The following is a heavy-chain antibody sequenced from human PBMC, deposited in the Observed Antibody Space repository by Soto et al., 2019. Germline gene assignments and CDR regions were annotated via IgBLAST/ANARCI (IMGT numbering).Heavy chain of an antibody. CDR1: GGTFSSYA. CDR3: ARSSEMAQYFQH. Sequence: SVKVSCKASGGTFSSYAISWVRQAPGQGLEWMGGIIPIFGTANYAQKFQGRVTITADESTSTAYMELSSLRSEDTAVYYCARSSEMAQYFQHWGQGTLVTVSS. V-gene: IGHV1-69*13. D-gene: IGHD3-10*01. J-gene: IGHJ1*01. CDR2: IIPIFGTA.